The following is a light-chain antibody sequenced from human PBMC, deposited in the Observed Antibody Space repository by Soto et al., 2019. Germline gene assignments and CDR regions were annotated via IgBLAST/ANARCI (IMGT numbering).Light chain of an antibody. CDR2: GAS. Sequence: IGLTQSLRTLCLCGWERASACCRTSQSVSSSYLAWYQQKPGQAPRLLIFGASSRATGIPDRFRGSGSGTDFTLTVSRLAPEDFAVYYCQQYGRSPWTFGQGTEVDI. CDR1: QSVSSSY. V-gene: IGKV3-20*01. CDR3: QQYGRSPWT. J-gene: IGKJ1*01.